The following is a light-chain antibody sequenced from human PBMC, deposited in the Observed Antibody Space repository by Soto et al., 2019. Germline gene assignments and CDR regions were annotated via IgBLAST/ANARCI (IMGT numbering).Light chain of an antibody. V-gene: IGKV3-11*01. CDR3: QQRSNWPPIFT. CDR1: KRVSSY. CDR2: DAS. Sequence: EIVLTQSPATLSLSPWERATLSCRASKRVSSYLAWYQQKPGQAPRLLIYDASNRATGIPARFSGSGSGTDFTLTISSREPEDFAVYYCQQRSNWPPIFTFGHGTKVDIK. J-gene: IGKJ3*01.